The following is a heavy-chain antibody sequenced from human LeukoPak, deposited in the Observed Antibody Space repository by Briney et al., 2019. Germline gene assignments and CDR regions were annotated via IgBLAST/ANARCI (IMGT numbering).Heavy chain of an antibody. CDR2: IYYSGST. V-gene: IGHV4-59*01. CDR1: GGSISSYY. Sequence: RSSETLSLTCTVSGGSISSYYWSWIRQPPGKGLEWIGYIYYSGSTNYDPSLKSRVTISVDTSKNQFSLKLSSVTAADTAVYYCARGGRVVPAAIPAPYYYYYGMDVWGQGTTVTVSS. D-gene: IGHD2-2*02. J-gene: IGHJ6*02. CDR3: ARGGRVVPAAIPAPYYYYYGMDV.